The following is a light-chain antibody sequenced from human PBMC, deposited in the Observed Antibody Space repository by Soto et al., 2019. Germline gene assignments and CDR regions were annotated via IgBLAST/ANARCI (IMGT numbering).Light chain of an antibody. J-gene: IGKJ3*01. CDR1: QSINSRY. Sequence: EIVLTQSPGTLSLSPGERATLSCRASQSINSRYLAWYQQKPGQAPRLLIYGASSRATGIPDRFSGSGSGTDFTLTISTLVPEDFAVFYCQQFGSSPGFTFVPGTKVDIK. V-gene: IGKV3-20*01. CDR2: GAS. CDR3: QQFGSSPGFT.